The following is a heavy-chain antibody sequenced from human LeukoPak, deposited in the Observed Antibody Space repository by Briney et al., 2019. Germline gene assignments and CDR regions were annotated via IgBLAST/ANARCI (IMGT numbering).Heavy chain of an antibody. D-gene: IGHD6-13*01. V-gene: IGHV1-69*06. CDR1: GGTFSSYD. J-gene: IGHJ4*02. CDR3: ARVSSSWQYYFDY. CDR2: IMPMFGKA. Sequence: SVKVSCKASGGTFSSYDISWVRQAPGQGLEWMGGIMPMFGKANYAQKFQGRVTTTADKATSTAYMELSSLRSDDTAVYYCARVSSSWQYYFDYWGQGTLVTVSS.